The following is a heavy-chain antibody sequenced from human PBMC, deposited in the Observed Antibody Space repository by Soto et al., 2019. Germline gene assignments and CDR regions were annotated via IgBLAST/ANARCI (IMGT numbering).Heavy chain of an antibody. CDR3: ARRIAVANSFDY. CDR1: GFTFSSYP. J-gene: IGHJ4*02. Sequence: EVQLLESGGGLVQPGGSLRLSCAASGFTFSSYPMSWVRQAPGKGLEWVSLISGSGGSTFYADSVKGRFTISRDNSKNTLYLQMNSLRAEDTAMYCCARRIAVANSFDYWGQGTLVAVSS. D-gene: IGHD6-19*01. V-gene: IGHV3-23*01. CDR2: ISGSGGST.